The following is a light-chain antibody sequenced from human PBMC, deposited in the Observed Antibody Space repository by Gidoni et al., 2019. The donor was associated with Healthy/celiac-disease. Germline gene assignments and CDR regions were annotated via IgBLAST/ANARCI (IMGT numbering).Light chain of an antibody. J-gene: IGKJ3*01. V-gene: IGKV3-15*01. CDR2: GAS. CDR1: QSVNSN. Sequence: EIVMTQSPATLSVSPGERATLSCRASQSVNSNLAWYQQKLGQAPRLLIYGASTRATGIPARFSGSGSGTEFTLTISSLQSEDFAVYYCQQYNNWPLTFGPGTKVDIK. CDR3: QQYNNWPLT.